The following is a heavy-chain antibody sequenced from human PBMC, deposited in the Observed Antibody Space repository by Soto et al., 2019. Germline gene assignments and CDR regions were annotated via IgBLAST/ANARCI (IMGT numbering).Heavy chain of an antibody. CDR2: IYYSGST. CDR3: ARDRLNYDFWSGYYTYYGMDV. Sequence: SETLSLTCTVSGGSISSGGYYWSWIRQHPGKGLEWIGYIYYSGSTYYNPSLKSRVTISVDTSKNQFSLKLSSVTAADTAVYYCARDRLNYDFWSGYYTYYGMDVWGQGTTVTVSS. D-gene: IGHD3-3*01. CDR1: GGSISSGGYY. J-gene: IGHJ6*02. V-gene: IGHV4-31*03.